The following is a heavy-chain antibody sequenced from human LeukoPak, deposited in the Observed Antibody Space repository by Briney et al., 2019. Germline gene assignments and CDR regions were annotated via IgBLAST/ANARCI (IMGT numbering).Heavy chain of an antibody. J-gene: IGHJ3*02. CDR1: GGSISNHF. V-gene: IGHV4-4*07. CDR2: IYTSGST. CDR3: ARVGRHRHYYGSGSYDI. Sequence: SETLSLTCTVSGGSISNHFCSWIRQPAGKGLEWIGRIYTSGSTNYNPSLKSRVTMSVDTSKNQFSLKLSSVTAADTAVYYCARVGRHRHYYGSGSYDIWGQGTMVTVSS. D-gene: IGHD3-10*01.